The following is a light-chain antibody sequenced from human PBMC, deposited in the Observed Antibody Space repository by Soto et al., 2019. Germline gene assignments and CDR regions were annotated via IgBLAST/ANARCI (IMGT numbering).Light chain of an antibody. V-gene: IGLV2-14*01. Sequence: QSALTQPASVSGSPGQSITISCTGTSSDVGGYNYVSWYQQHPGKAPKLMIYDVSNRPSGGSNRFSGSKSGNTASLTISGLHADDDADYFCTSFTSNTPYVFGTGTKVTVL. CDR3: TSFTSNTPYV. CDR2: DVS. CDR1: SSDVGGYNY. J-gene: IGLJ1*01.